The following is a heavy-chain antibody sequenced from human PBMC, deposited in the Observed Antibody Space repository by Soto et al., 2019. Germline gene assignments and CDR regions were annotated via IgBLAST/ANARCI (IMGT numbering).Heavy chain of an antibody. CDR3: ARDPLTHGVPSSAFDY. Sequence: QVQLQESGPGLVRPSQTLSLTCTVSGGSISSGAYYWSWIRQHPGKGLEWIGYIYYSGSTYYNPSLKSRVTISVDTSKNQFSLRLSSVTAADTAVYYCARDPLTHGVPSSAFDYWGQGTLVTVSS. V-gene: IGHV4-31*03. D-gene: IGHD2-2*01. CDR2: IYYSGST. CDR1: GGSISSGAYY. J-gene: IGHJ4*02.